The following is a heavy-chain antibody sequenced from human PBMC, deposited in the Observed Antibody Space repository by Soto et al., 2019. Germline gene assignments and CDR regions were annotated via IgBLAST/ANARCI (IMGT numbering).Heavy chain of an antibody. V-gene: IGHV1-69*13. Sequence: GASVKVSCKASGGTFSSYAISWVRQAPGQGIEWTGGIIPIFGTANYAQKFQGRVTITADESTSTAYMELSSLRSEDTAVYYCASRPGTGYYYYGMDVWGQGTTVTVSS. CDR2: IIPIFGTA. CDR1: GGTFSSYA. CDR3: ASRPGTGYYYYGMDV. D-gene: IGHD1-1*01. J-gene: IGHJ6*02.